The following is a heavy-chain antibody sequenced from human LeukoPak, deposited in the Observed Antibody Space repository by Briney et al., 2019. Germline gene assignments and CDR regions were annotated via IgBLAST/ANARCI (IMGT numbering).Heavy chain of an antibody. Sequence: SETLSLTCTVSGGSISSSSYYWGWIRRPPGKGLEWIGSIYYSGSTYYNPSLKSRVTISVDTSKNQFSLKLSSVTAADTAVYYCARGATVTKFGAFDIWGQGTMVTVSS. V-gene: IGHV4-39*01. CDR2: IYYSGST. J-gene: IGHJ3*02. D-gene: IGHD4-17*01. CDR3: ARGATVTKFGAFDI. CDR1: GGSISSSSYY.